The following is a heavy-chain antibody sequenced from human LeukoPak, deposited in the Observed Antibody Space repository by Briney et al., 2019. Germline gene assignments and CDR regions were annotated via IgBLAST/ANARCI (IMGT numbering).Heavy chain of an antibody. D-gene: IGHD3-22*01. CDR1: GFTFSAYS. V-gene: IGHV3-21*04. J-gene: IGHJ4*02. CDR3: ARGLNTYDSSGFYFL. CDR2: VSSSSTYI. Sequence: PGGSLRLSCAASGFTFSAYSMSWVRQAPGKGLEWVSSVSSSSTYIYYADSVKGRFAVSGDSAKNSLYLQMNSLRAEDTAIYYCARGLNTYDSSGFYFLWGQGTLVTVSS.